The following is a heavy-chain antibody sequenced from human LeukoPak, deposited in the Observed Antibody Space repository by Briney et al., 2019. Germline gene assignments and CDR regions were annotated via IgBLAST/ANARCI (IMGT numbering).Heavy chain of an antibody. D-gene: IGHD6-19*01. CDR3: ARERSRSGWFYQAIDY. Sequence: GGSLRLSCAASGFTFSSYAMHWVRQAPGKGLEWVAVISYDGSNKHYADSVKGRFTISRDSSKNTLYLQMNSLRAEDTAVYYCARERSRSGWFYQAIDYWGQGTLVTVSS. V-gene: IGHV3-30-3*01. CDR1: GFTFSSYA. J-gene: IGHJ4*02. CDR2: ISYDGSNK.